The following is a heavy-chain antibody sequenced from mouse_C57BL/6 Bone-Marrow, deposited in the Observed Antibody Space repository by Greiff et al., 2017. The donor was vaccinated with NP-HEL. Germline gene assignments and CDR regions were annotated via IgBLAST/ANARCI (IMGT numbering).Heavy chain of an antibody. J-gene: IGHJ1*03. CDR2: IHPNSGST. CDR1: GYTFTSYW. D-gene: IGHD2-3*01. V-gene: IGHV1-64*01. Sequence: VQLQQPGAELVKPGASVKLSCKASGYTFTSYWMHWVKQRPGQGLEWIGMIHPNSGSTNYNEKFKSKATLTVDKSSSTAYMQLSSLTSEDSAVYYCARDDGYYYWYFDVWGTGTTVTVSS. CDR3: ARDDGYYYWYFDV.